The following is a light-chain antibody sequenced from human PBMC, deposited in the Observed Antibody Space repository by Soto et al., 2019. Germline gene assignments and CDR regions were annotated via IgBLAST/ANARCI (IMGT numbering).Light chain of an antibody. J-gene: IGKJ4*01. CDR2: GTS. CDR1: QSVRSSY. CDR3: QQYGNSPLS. Sequence: EIVLTQSPGTLSLSPGERATLSCRASQSVRSSYLAWYQQKPGQAPRLLMFGTSGRATGIPDRFRGAGSGTDFTLTISRLEPEDFAVYYCQQYGNSPLSFGGGTKVEIK. V-gene: IGKV3-20*01.